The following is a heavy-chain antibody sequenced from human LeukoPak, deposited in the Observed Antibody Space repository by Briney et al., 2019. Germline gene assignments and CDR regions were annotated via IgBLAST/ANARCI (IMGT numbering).Heavy chain of an antibody. CDR1: GFSFSSYA. D-gene: IGHD6-13*01. J-gene: IGHJ4*02. CDR2: SSGSGDSA. V-gene: IGHV3-23*01. Sequence: GGSLRLSCEATGFSFSSYAMSWVRQAPGEGLEWVSASSGSGDSADYADAVKGRFTISRDNSKSTLYLQMTSLRVDDTAVYYCAKRATAGGFDSWGQGTLVTVSS. CDR3: AKRATAGGFDS.